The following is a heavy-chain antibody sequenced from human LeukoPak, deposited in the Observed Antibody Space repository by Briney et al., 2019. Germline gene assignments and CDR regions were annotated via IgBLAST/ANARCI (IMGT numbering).Heavy chain of an antibody. J-gene: IGHJ4*02. CDR2: INPDSGGT. CDR3: AGAGYSGSYYYYFDF. D-gene: IGHD1-26*01. V-gene: IGHV1-2*02. CDR1: GYTFTGYY. Sequence: GASVKVSCKASGYTFTGYYIHWVRQAPGQELEWMGWINPDSGGTNYAQKFQGRVTMTRDTSISTVYMELSSLRSDDTAVYYCAGAGYSGSYYYYFDFWGQGTLVTVSS.